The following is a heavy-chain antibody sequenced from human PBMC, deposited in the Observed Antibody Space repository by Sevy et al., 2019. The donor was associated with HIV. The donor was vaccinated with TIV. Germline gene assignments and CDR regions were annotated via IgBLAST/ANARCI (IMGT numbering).Heavy chain of an antibody. Sequence: ASVKVSCKVSGYTVTELSMHWVRQAPGKGLEWMGTSDPEDDETIYAQKFQGRVTMTEDTSTDTAYMELSSLRSEDTAVYYCATSKDYYDSSGYPFDYWGQGTLVTVSS. CDR3: ATSKDYYDSSGYPFDY. V-gene: IGHV1-24*01. CDR2: SDPEDDET. J-gene: IGHJ4*02. CDR1: GYTVTELS. D-gene: IGHD3-22*01.